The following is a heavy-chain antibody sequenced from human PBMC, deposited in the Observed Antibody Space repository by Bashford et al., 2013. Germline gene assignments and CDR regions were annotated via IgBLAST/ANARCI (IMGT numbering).Heavy chain of an antibody. D-gene: IGHD3-10*01. J-gene: IGHJ4*02. CDR2: VSGHNGNR. Sequence: WVRQAPGQGLDWVGWVSGHNGNRHYAPRFQDRVSLTTDTSTDTVYLELTNLKLDDTAIYYCAREVDLYASGTSGLDRWGQGTPVTVSS. V-gene: IGHV1-18*01. CDR3: AREVDLYASGTSGLDR.